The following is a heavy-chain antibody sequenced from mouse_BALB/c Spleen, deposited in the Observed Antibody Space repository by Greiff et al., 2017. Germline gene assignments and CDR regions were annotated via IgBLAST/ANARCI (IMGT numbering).Heavy chain of an antibody. CDR3: ARVEVRPPY. V-gene: IGHV14-1*02. J-gene: IGHJ3*01. CDR2: IDPANGNT. D-gene: IGHD2-14*01. CDR1: GFNIKDYY. Sequence: VQLQQSGAELVRPGALVKLSCKASGFNIKDYYMHWVKQRPEQGLEWIGRIDPANGNTKYDPKFQGKATITADTSSNTAYLQLSSLTSEDTAVYYCARVEVRPPYWGQGTLVTVSA.